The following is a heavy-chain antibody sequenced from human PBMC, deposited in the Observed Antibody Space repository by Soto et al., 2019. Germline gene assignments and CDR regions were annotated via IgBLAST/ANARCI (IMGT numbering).Heavy chain of an antibody. V-gene: IGHV3-30*18. CDR2: ISYDGSNK. J-gene: IGHJ6*03. CDR3: ANWGMVPQSYYMDV. D-gene: IGHD1-26*01. CDR1: GFTFSSYG. Sequence: GGSLRLSCAASGFTFSSYGMHWVRQAPGKGLEWVAVISYDGSNKYYADSVKGRFTISRDNSENTLYLQMNSLRAEDTAVYYCANWGMVPQSYYMDVWGKGTTVTVSS.